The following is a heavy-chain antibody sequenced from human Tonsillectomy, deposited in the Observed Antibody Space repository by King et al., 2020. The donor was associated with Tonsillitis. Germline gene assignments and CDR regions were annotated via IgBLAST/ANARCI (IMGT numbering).Heavy chain of an antibody. D-gene: IGHD3-9*01. V-gene: IGHV3-49*04. CDR1: GFTFGDYA. Sequence: VQLVESGGGLVQPGRSLRLSCTASGFTFGDYAMSWVRQAPGKGLEWVGFIRSKAYGGTTEYAASVKGRFTIPRDDSKSIAYLQMNSLKTEDTAVYYCTRGRTYYDILTGFDYWGQGTLVTVSS. J-gene: IGHJ4*02. CDR2: IRSKAYGGTT. CDR3: TRGRTYYDILTGFDY.